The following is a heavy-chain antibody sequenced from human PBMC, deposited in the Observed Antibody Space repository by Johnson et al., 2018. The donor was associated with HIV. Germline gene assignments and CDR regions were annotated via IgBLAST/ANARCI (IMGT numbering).Heavy chain of an antibody. CDR3: AKVTTVANWYAFDI. CDR1: GFTFSSYG. D-gene: IGHD7-27*01. V-gene: IGHV3-30*02. Sequence: VQLVESGGGLVQPGGSLRLSCAASGFTFSSYGIHWVRQAPGNGLEWAAFIRYDGSNKFFADSVTGRFTISRDNSKNTLYLQMNSLRAEDTAVYYCAKVTTVANWYAFDIWGQGTMVTVSS. J-gene: IGHJ3*02. CDR2: IRYDGSNK.